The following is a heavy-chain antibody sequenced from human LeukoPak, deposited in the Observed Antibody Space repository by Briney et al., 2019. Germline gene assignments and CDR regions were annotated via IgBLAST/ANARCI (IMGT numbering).Heavy chain of an antibody. J-gene: IGHJ4*02. D-gene: IGHD3-10*01. CDR3: ARRDYYAGSATIAAFDR. V-gene: IGHV1-69*05. CDR1: GGTFSSYA. Sequence: GSSVKVSCKASGGTFSSYAISWVRQAPGQGLEWMGGIIPIFGTANYAQKFQGRVTITTDESTSTAYMELSSLRSEDTAVYYCARRDYYAGSATIAAFDRWGQGTLVTVSS. CDR2: IIPIFGTA.